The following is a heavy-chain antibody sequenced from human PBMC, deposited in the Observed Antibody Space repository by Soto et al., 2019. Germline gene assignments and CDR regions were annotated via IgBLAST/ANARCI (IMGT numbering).Heavy chain of an antibody. V-gene: IGHV4-34*01. J-gene: IGHJ3*02. CDR2: INHSGST. Sequence: QVQLQQWGAGLLKPSETLSLTCSVYGGSFSGYSWSWIRQTPGKGLEWIGEINHSGSTTYNPSLESRVTISGDKSRNQFSLKLNSVTAADTAKYFCARNRAFDIWGQGTLVTVSS. CDR1: GGSFSGYS. CDR3: ARNRAFDI.